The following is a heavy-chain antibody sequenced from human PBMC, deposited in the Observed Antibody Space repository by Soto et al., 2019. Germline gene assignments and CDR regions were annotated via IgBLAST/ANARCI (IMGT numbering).Heavy chain of an antibody. V-gene: IGHV3-30-3*01. CDR3: ASSSPYSSGWYPIGTFDP. D-gene: IGHD6-19*01. J-gene: IGHJ5*02. CDR2: ISYDGSNK. Sequence: QVQLVESGGGVVQPGRSLRLSCAASGFTFSIYAMHWVRQAPGKGLEWVAVISYDGSNKYYADSVKGRFTISRDNSKNTLYLQMNSLRAEDTAVYYCASSSPYSSGWYPIGTFDPWGQGTLVTVSS. CDR1: GFTFSIYA.